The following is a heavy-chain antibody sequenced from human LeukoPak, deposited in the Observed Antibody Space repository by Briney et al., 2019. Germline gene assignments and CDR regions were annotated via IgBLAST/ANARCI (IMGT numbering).Heavy chain of an antibody. CDR1: GGSISSGSYY. CDR2: IYYSGST. J-gene: IGHJ4*02. V-gene: IGHV4-61*01. CDR3: ARVRAYGFGEPPYFDY. Sequence: SETLSLTCTVSGGSISSGSYYWSWIRQPPGKGLEWIGYIYYSGSTNYNPSLKSRVTISVDTSKNQFSLKLSSVTAADTAVYYCARVRAYGFGEPPYFDYWGQGTLVTVSS. D-gene: IGHD3-10*01.